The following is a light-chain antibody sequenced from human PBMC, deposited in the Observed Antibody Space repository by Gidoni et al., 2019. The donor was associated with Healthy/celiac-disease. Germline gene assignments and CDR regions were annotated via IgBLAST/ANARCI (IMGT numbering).Light chain of an antibody. J-gene: IGKJ3*01. CDR1: QSISSY. CDR2: AAS. Sequence: DIQMTQSPSSLSASVGDRVTITCRASQSISSYLNWYQQKPVKAPKLLIYAASSLQSGVPSRFSGSGSGTDFTLTISSLQPEDFATYYCQQSYSTLFTFGPGTKVEI. V-gene: IGKV1-39*01. CDR3: QQSYSTLFT.